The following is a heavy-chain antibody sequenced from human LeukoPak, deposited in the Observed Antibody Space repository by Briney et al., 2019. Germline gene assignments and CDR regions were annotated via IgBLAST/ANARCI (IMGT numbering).Heavy chain of an antibody. D-gene: IGHD3-3*01. CDR2: IYYSGST. V-gene: IGHV4-59*12. J-gene: IGHJ5*02. CDR1: GGSISSYY. CDR3: ARGLGRSYYDFWGGYYRGTNWFDP. Sequence: SETLSLTCTVSGGSISSYYWSWIRQPPGKGLEWIGYIYYSGSTNHNPSLKSRVTISVDTSKNQFSLKLSSVTAADTAVYYCARGLGRSYYDFWGGYYRGTNWFDPWGQGTLVTVSS.